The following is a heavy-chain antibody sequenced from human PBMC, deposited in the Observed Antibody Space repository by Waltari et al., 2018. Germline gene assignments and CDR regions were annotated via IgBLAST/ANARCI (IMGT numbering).Heavy chain of an antibody. Sequence: QLQLQESGPGLVKPSETLSLTCTVSGGSISSSSYYWGWIRQPPGKGLAWIGSIYYSGRTYSNPSLKSLVTISLDTSKNQFSLNLSSLTAADTAVYYCARIYIVVVPFDPWGQGTLVTVSS. CDR2: IYYSGRT. CDR3: ARIYIVVVPFDP. D-gene: IGHD2-2*01. V-gene: IGHV4-39*01. CDR1: GGSISSSSYY. J-gene: IGHJ5*02.